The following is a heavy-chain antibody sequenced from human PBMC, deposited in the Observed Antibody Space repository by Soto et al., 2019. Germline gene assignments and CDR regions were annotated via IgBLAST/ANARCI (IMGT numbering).Heavy chain of an antibody. J-gene: IGHJ4*02. CDR2: IYSGHTT. D-gene: IGHD3-3*01. CDR3: VRGPSDHKLRLVEWPYGDY. CDR1: GFIVSSNQ. V-gene: IGHV3-53*01. Sequence: EVQLVESEGGLIQPGGSLRLSCVASGFIVSSNQMSWVRQAPGKGLEWVSVIYSGHTTYYADSVEGRFTISRDDSKNTLYLQMNSLRVEDTAVYYCVRGPSDHKLRLVEWPYGDYWGQGALVTVSS.